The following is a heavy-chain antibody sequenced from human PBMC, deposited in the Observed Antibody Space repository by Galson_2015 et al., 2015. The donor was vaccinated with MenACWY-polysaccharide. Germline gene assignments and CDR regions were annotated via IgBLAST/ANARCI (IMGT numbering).Heavy chain of an antibody. Sequence: SLRLSCAASGFTFSSYSMNWVRQAPGKGLEWVSSISSSSGYIYYADSVKGRFTISRDNAKNSLYLQMNSLRAEDTAVYYCARDLRGYQLLRPPFDYWGQGTLVTVSS. V-gene: IGHV3-21*01. CDR2: ISSSSGYI. CDR1: GFTFSSYS. J-gene: IGHJ4*02. D-gene: IGHD2-2*01. CDR3: ARDLRGYQLLRPPFDY.